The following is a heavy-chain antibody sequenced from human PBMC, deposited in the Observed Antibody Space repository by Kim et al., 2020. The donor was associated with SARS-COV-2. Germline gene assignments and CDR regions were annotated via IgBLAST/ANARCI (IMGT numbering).Heavy chain of an antibody. J-gene: IGHJ4*02. CDR2: IYYNGNT. Sequence: SETLSLTCSVSGGSISSNYYYWGWIRQPAGKGLEWIGSIYYNGNTNYNPSLSSRVTISIDKSKNQFSLKLRSATAADTAVYYCARRGDYWGQGTLVIVSS. CDR1: GGSISSNYYY. CDR3: ARRGDY. V-gene: IGHV4-39*01.